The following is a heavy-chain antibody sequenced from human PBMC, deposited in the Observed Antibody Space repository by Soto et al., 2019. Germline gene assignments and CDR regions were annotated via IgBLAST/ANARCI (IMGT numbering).Heavy chain of an antibody. V-gene: IGHV3-11*06. Sequence: QVQLVESGGGLVKPGGSLRLSCAASGFTFSDYYMSWIRQAPGKGLEWVSYISSSSSYTNYADSVKGRFTISRDNAKNSLSLQMNSLRAEDPAGSSCARGLEALGWSQSYYGMDVWGQGTTVTVSS. CDR2: ISSSSSYT. CDR1: GFTFSDYY. CDR3: ARGLEALGWSQSYYGMDV. J-gene: IGHJ6*02. D-gene: IGHD3-16*01.